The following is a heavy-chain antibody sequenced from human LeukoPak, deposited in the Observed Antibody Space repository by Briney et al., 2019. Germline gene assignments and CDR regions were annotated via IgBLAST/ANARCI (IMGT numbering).Heavy chain of an antibody. CDR1: GFTFSSYA. J-gene: IGHJ4*02. CDR2: ISGSGGST. D-gene: IGHD3-3*01. Sequence: GGSLRLSCAASGFTFSSYAMSWVRQAPGKGLEWVSAISGSGGSTYYADSVKGRFTISRDNSKNTLYLQMNSLRAEDTAVYYCAKDLTIFGVVRYFDYWGQGTLVTVSS. V-gene: IGHV3-23*01. CDR3: AKDLTIFGVVRYFDY.